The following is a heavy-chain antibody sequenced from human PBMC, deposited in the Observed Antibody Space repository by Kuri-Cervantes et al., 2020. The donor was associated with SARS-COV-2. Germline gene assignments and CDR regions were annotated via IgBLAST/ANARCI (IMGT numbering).Heavy chain of an antibody. D-gene: IGHD6-6*01. CDR2: ISHSGST. V-gene: IGHV4-34*01. J-gene: IGHJ4*02. Sequence: SETLSLTCAVYGGSFSGYYWSWIRQPPGKGLEWIGEISHSGSTNYNPSLKSRVTISVDTSKNQFSLKLSSVTAADTAVYYCARTYSSSSLFYDYWGQGTLVTVSS. CDR1: GGSFSGYY. CDR3: ARTYSSSSLFYDY.